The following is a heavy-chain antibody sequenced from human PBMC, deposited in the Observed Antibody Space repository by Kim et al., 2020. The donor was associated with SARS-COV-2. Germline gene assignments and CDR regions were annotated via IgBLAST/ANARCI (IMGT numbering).Heavy chain of an antibody. V-gene: IGHV3-21*01. D-gene: IGHD2-15*01. Sequence: GGSLRLSCAASGFTFSSYSMNWVRQAPGKGLEWVSSISSSSSYIYYADSVKGRFTISRDNAKNSLYLQMNSLRAEDTAVYYCARDPAATPQTGAFDIWGQGTMVTVSS. CDR2: ISSSSSYI. CDR1: GFTFSSYS. J-gene: IGHJ3*02. CDR3: ARDPAATPQTGAFDI.